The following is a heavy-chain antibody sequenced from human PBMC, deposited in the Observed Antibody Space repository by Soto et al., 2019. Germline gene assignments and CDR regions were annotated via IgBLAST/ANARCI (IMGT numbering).Heavy chain of an antibody. V-gene: IGHV4-59*08. J-gene: IGHJ5*02. CDR2: IYYSGST. CDR3: ARTINYYGSGSRTWFDP. Sequence: SETLSLTCTVSGGSISSYYWSWIRQPPGKGLEWIGYIYYSGSTNYNPSLKSRVTISVDTSKNQFSLKLSSVTAADTAVYYCARTINYYGSGSRTWFDPWGQGTLVTVSS. D-gene: IGHD3-10*01. CDR1: GGSISSYY.